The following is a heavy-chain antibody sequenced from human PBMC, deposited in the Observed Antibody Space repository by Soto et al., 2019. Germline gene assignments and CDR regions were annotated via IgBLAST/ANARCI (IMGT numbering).Heavy chain of an antibody. D-gene: IGHD3-3*01. Sequence: QVQVIQSGAEVKRPGASVKVSCKVSGYTLSELSMHWVRQAAGKGLEWMASFDPEEGETRFAEEVQGRVTLSEDRATNTAYLELSSLRYEDTAVYYCAADRVEFDLAFDFWGQGTLVTVSS. CDR2: FDPEEGET. CDR3: AADRVEFDLAFDF. V-gene: IGHV1-24*01. J-gene: IGHJ4*02. CDR1: GYTLSELS.